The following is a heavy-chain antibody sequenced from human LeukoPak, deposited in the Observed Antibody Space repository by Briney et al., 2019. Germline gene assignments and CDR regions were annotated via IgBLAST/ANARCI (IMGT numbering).Heavy chain of an antibody. CDR1: GYTFTSYG. CDR3: ARGVGDDYGIYYYYYMDV. V-gene: IGHV1-18*01. Sequence: ASVKVSCKASGYTFTSYGISWVRQAPGQGLEWTGWISAYNGNTNYAQKLQGRVTMTTDTSTSTAYMELRSLRSDDTAVYYCARGVGDDYGIYYYYYMDVWGKGTTVTVSS. CDR2: ISAYNGNT. J-gene: IGHJ6*03. D-gene: IGHD4-17*01.